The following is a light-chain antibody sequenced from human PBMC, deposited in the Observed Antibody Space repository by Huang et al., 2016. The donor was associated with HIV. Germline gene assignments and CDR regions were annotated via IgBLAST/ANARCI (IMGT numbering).Light chain of an antibody. J-gene: IGKJ1*01. V-gene: IGKV1-33*01. CDR3: QHYDSLPPWT. CDR2: DAS. CDR1: QDIGKY. Sequence: SASVGDRVTITCQASQDIGKYLNWYQQKPGQVPKLLIFDASNLETGVPSRFGGSGSGTDFTFTITTLQPEDIATYYCQHYDSLPPWTFGQGTRVQI.